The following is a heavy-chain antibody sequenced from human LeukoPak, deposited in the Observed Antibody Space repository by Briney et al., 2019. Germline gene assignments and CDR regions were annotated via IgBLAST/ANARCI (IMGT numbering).Heavy chain of an antibody. CDR1: GYTFTGYY. J-gene: IGHJ4*02. Sequence: ASVKVSCKASGYTFTGYYMHWVRQAPGQGLGWMGWINPNSGGTNYAQKFQGRVTMTRDTSISTAYMELSRLRSDDTAVYYCARDHYCSSTSCYTIFDYWGQGTLVTVSS. D-gene: IGHD2-2*02. CDR2: INPNSGGT. CDR3: ARDHYCSSTSCYTIFDY. V-gene: IGHV1-2*02.